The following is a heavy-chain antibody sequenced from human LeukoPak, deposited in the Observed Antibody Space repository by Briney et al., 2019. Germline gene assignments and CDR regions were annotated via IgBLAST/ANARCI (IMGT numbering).Heavy chain of an antibody. CDR1: GGSFSGYY. CDR3: ARLTGYSSESWFDP. V-gene: IGHV4-34*01. CDR2: INISGST. J-gene: IGHJ5*02. D-gene: IGHD3-9*01. Sequence: SETLSLTCAVYGGSFSGYYWSWIRQPPGKGLEWIGEINISGSTNYNPSLKSRVSISVDTSKNQFSLKLGSVTAADTAVYYCARLTGYSSESWFDPWGQGTLVTVSS.